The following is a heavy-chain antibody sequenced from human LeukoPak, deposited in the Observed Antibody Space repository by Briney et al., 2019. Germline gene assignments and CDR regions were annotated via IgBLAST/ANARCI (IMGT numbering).Heavy chain of an antibody. D-gene: IGHD3-22*01. V-gene: IGHV3-48*01. CDR2: IRIPTGAL. CDR1: GFSFSSYT. CDR3: VRGKLVYYYDNSGYFDY. J-gene: IGHJ4*02. Sequence: GGSLRLSCAASGFSFSSYTMNWVRQAPGKGLEWLSYIRIPTGALYYADSVKGRFTISRDNAKNSLYLQMNNLRAEDTAVYYCVRGKLVYYYDNSGYFDYWGRGTLVTVSS.